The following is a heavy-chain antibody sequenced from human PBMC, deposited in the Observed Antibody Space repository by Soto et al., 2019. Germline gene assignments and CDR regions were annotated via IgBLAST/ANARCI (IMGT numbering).Heavy chain of an antibody. CDR2: ITWNGGNS. CDR3: ARETLSYGSALDV. CDR1: GFRFDDYN. J-gene: IGHJ6*02. D-gene: IGHD3-16*01. Sequence: PGGSLRLSCAASGFRFDDYNIHWVRQAPGKGLEWISLITWNGGNSYYADSVKGRFTISRDGTTESVSLQMTSLKREDTGLYFCARETLSYGSALDVRCQGTTVTVSS. V-gene: IGHV3-43*01.